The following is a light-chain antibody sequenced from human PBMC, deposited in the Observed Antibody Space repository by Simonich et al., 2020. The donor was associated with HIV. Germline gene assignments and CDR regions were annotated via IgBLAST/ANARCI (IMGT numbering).Light chain of an antibody. V-gene: IGKV2-30*02. J-gene: IGKJ4*01. CDR2: KVS. CDR3: IQGTHWPVT. CDR1: QSLVHSDGNTY. Sequence: DVVMTQSPLSLPVTLGQPASISCRSSQSLVHSDGNTYLNWFQQRPGQSPRRLIYKVSNRDSGVPDRFSGSGSGTDFTLKISRVEAEDVGVYFCIQGTHWPVTFGGGTKVEIK.